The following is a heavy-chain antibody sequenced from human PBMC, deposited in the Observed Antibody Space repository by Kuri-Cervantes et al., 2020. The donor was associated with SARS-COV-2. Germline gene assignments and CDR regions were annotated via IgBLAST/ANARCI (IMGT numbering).Heavy chain of an antibody. D-gene: IGHD2-15*01. J-gene: IGHJ4*02. CDR2: INPSGGST. CDR3: ARDLVRYCSGCSCYPPDC. Sequence: ASVKVSCKASGYTLTSYGISWVRQAPGQGLEWMGIINPSGGSTSYAQKFQGRITMTRDTYTSTVYMGLSSLRSEDTAVYYCARDLVRYCSGCSCYPPDCWGQGTLVTVSS. CDR1: GYTLTSYG. V-gene: IGHV1-46*01.